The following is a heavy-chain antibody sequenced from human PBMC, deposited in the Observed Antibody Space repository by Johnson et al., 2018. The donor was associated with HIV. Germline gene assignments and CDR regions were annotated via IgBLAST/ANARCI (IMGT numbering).Heavy chain of an antibody. CDR2: ISWNGVSV. CDR1: GFTFDTYA. D-gene: IGHD2-2*01. CDR3: ARVAPAHDAFDI. J-gene: IGHJ3*02. V-gene: IGHV3-9*01. Sequence: VQLVESGGGVVQPGRSLRLSCTASGFTFDTYAMHWVRQVPGKGLEWVSRISWNGVSVAYVDSVKGRLTISRDNSKNTLYLQMNSLRAEDTAVYYCARVAPAHDAFDIWGQGTMVTVSS.